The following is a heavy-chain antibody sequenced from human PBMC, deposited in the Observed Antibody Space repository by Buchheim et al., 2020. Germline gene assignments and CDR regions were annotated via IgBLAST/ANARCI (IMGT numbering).Heavy chain of an antibody. CDR3: AKSPRWELLDD. Sequence: EVQLLESGGGWIQPGGSLRLSCAASGFTFSVYAMAWVRQAPGKGLERVSAIRGNGGSIYYADSVKGRFPISREKSRNILFLQMNSLRAEDTAVYYCAKSPRWELLDDWGQGAL. CDR2: IRGNGGSI. J-gene: IGHJ4*02. CDR1: GFTFSVYA. V-gene: IGHV3-23*01. D-gene: IGHD1-26*01.